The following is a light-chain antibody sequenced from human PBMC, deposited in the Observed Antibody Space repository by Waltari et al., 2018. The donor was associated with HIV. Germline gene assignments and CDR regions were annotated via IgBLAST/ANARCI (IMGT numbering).Light chain of an antibody. J-gene: IGLJ3*02. CDR2: DVA. Sequence: QSALTQPASVSGSPGQSITISCTGISSDYSVSWYQQHPGRAPKLMIYDVANRPSGVSSHFSGSKSGHTASLTISGLQADDEADYYCSSFTTSSTGVFGGGTKLTVL. CDR3: SSFTTSSTGV. V-gene: IGLV2-14*03. CDR1: SSDYS.